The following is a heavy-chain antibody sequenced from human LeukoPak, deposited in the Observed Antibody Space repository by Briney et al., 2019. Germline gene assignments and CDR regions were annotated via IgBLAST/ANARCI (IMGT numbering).Heavy chain of an antibody. CDR1: GGSFSGYY. CDR3: ARSPWYYYGSGSYYNAPKYFDY. CDR2: INHSGST. J-gene: IGHJ4*02. D-gene: IGHD3-10*01. Sequence: SETLSLTCAVYGGSFSGYYWSWIRQPPGKGLEWIGEINHSGSTNYNPSLKSRVTISVDTSKNRFSLKLSSVTAADTAVYYCARSPWYYYGSGSYYNAPKYFDYWGQGTLVTVSS. V-gene: IGHV4-34*01.